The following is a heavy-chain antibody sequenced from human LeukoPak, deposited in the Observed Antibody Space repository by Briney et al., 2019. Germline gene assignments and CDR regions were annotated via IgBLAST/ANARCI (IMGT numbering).Heavy chain of an antibody. CDR3: AKDYSYDSSAYLDS. V-gene: IGHV3-9*01. CDR2: ISWNSGNI. Sequence: PGGSLRLSCAASGFTFDDYAMHWVRQAPGKGLEWVSGISWNSGNIGYVDSVKGRFTISRDNAKNSLYLQMNSLRAEDTALYYCAKDYSYDSSAYLDSWGQGTLVTVSS. J-gene: IGHJ4*02. D-gene: IGHD3-22*01. CDR1: GFTFDDYA.